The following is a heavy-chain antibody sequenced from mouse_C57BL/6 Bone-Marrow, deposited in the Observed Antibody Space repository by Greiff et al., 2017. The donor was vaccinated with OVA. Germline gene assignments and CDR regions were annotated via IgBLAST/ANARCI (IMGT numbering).Heavy chain of an antibody. CDR3: VHCSSYDWYFDV. V-gene: IGHV1-15*01. CDR2: IDPETGGT. CDR1: GYTFTDYE. D-gene: IGHD1-1*01. Sequence: VQLQQSGAELVRPGASVTLSCKASGYTFTDYEMHWVQQTPVHGLEWIGAIDPETGGTAYNQKFQGKAILTADKSSSTAYMELSSLTSEDSAVYSCVHCSSYDWYFDVWGKGTTVTVSS. J-gene: IGHJ1*03.